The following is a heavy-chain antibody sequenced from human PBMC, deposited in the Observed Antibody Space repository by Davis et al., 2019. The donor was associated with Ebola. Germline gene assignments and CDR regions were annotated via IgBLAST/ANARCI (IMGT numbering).Heavy chain of an antibody. J-gene: IGHJ4*02. D-gene: IGHD5-18*01. CDR2: IYYSGST. CDR3: ARDSEYSGGIDY. V-gene: IGHV4-59*12. Sequence: SETLSLTCTVPGGSISSYYWSWIRQPPGKGLEWIGYIYYSGSTNYTPSLKSRVTISVDTSKNQFSLKLSSVTAADTAVYYCARDSEYSGGIDYWGQGTLVTVSS. CDR1: GGSISSYY.